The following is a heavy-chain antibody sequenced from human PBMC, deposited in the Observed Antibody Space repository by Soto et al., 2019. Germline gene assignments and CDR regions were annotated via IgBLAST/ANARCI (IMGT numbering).Heavy chain of an antibody. V-gene: IGHV3-30*03. Sequence: QPGGSLRLSCAASGFTFSNYGMHWVRQAPGKGLEWVAGISDDGVSKYYAESVQGRFTISRDNSESAVFLQMNSLRPDDTALYFCARAYYFGSGTSYTLYYWGQGTQVTVSS. CDR1: GFTFSNYG. CDR2: ISDDGVSK. J-gene: IGHJ4*02. CDR3: ARAYYFGSGTSYTLYY. D-gene: IGHD3-10*01.